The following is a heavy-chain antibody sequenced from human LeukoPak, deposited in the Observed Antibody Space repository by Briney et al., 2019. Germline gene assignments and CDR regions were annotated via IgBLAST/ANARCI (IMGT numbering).Heavy chain of an antibody. J-gene: IGHJ4*02. CDR1: GGSISSYY. V-gene: IGHV4-59*01. CDR3: ATIFGVANLIDY. D-gene: IGHD3-3*01. CDR2: IHYSGTN. Sequence: PSETLSLTCTVSGGSISSYYWNWIRQPPGKGLEWIGYIHYSGTNYYNPSLKSRVTISVDTSKSQFSLKLSSVTAADTAVHYCATIFGVANLIDYWGQGTLVTVSS.